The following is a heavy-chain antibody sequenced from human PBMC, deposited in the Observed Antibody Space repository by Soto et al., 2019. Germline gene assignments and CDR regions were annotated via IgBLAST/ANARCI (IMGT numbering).Heavy chain of an antibody. D-gene: IGHD4-17*01. CDR1: GGSISSSNW. J-gene: IGHJ4*02. CDR3: ARAYGDDYFDY. CDR2: IYHSAST. V-gene: IGHV4-4*02. Sequence: SETLSLTCAVSGGSISSSNWWSWVRQPPGKGLEWIGEIYHSASTNYNPSLKSRVTISVDKSKNQCSLKLSSVTAADTAVYYCARAYGDDYFDYWGQGTLVTVSS.